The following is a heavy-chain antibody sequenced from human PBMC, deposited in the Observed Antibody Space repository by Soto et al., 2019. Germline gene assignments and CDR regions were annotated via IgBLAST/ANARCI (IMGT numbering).Heavy chain of an antibody. CDR2: ISYTGRT. J-gene: IGHJ5*02. CDR3: AKGSFSSSSSWFDP. Sequence: SETLSLTCTLSGGSISSDANFWSWIRQPPGRSRGWIGYISYTGRTYYTPSLNSRLTISFDRSKNLFSLRMHAVPAAHTTLDFWAKGSFSSSSSWFDPWGQGTLVTVS. V-gene: IGHV4-31*03. CDR1: GGSISSDANF. D-gene: IGHD6-6*01.